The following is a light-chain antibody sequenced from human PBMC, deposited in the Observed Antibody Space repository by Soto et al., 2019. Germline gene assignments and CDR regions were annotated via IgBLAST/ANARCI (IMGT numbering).Light chain of an antibody. J-gene: IGLJ2*01. V-gene: IGLV2-14*03. CDR2: DVT. CDR1: SSDVGGFNY. Sequence: QSALTQPASVSGSPGQSITISCTGTSSDVGGFNYVSWYQQHPGKVPKLIIYDVTDRPSGISYRFSGSKSGNTASLTISGLQADDEALYYCSSYTSSSTVVFGGGTKLTVL. CDR3: SSYTSSSTVV.